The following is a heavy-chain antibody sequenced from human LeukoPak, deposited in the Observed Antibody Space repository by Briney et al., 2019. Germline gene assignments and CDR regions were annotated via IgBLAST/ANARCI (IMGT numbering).Heavy chain of an antibody. CDR3: ARDGGYSSSWYFDY. J-gene: IGHJ4*02. Sequence: PSETLSLTCTVSGGSISSYYWSWIRQPAGKGLEWIGRIYTSGSTNYNPSHKSRVTMSVDTSKNQFSLKLSSVTAADTAVYYCARDGGYSSSWYFDYWGQGTLVTVSS. CDR2: IYTSGST. CDR1: GGSISSYY. V-gene: IGHV4-4*07. D-gene: IGHD6-13*01.